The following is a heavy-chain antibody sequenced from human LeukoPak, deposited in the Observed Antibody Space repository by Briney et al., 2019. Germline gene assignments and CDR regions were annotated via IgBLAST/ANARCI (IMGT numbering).Heavy chain of an antibody. V-gene: IGHV4-38-2*01. Sequence: SETLSLTCAVSGYSISSGHYWGWIRQPPGKGLEWIGSIYHSGGTYYNPSLKSRVNISLETSKNQYSLKMKSLTAADTAVYAGFTPAVDYCSQGTLVTVSS. J-gene: IGHJ4*02. D-gene: IGHD3-10*01. CDR3: FTPAVDY. CDR2: IYHSGGT. CDR1: GYSISSGHY.